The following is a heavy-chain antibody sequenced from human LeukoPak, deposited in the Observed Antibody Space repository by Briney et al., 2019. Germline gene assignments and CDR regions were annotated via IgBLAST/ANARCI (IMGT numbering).Heavy chain of an antibody. CDR3: ARDGRCGGDCYAS. CDR2: ISSSSSYI. D-gene: IGHD2-21*02. V-gene: IGHV3-21*01. Sequence: PGGSLRLSCAASGFTVSSTYMSWVRQAPGKGLEWVSIISSSSSYIYYADSVKGRFTISRDNAKNALYLQMNSLRVEDTAVYYCARDGRCGGDCYASWGQGTLVTVSS. CDR1: GFTVSSTY. J-gene: IGHJ4*02.